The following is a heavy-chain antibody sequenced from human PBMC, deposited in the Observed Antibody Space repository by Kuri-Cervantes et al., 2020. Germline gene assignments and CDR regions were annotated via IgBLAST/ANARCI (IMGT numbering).Heavy chain of an antibody. CDR3: ARGGTYRFDP. CDR1: GGSISSHY. D-gene: IGHD1-14*01. Sequence: SETLSLTCTVSGGSISSHYWSWIRQPPGKGLEWIGYIYYSGSTNYNPSLKSRVTISVDTSKNQFSLKLSSVTAADPAVYYCARGGTYRFDPWGQGTLVTVSS. CDR2: IYYSGST. V-gene: IGHV4-59*11. J-gene: IGHJ5*02.